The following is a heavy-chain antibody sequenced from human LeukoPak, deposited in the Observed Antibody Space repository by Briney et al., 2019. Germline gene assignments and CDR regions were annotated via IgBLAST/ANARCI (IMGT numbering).Heavy chain of an antibody. CDR1: GFSFSTYW. D-gene: IGHD6-19*01. CDR3: GRRPREIAVADY. V-gene: IGHV3-7*01. Sequence: GGSLRLSCAASGFSFSTYWMSWVRQAPGKGLEWVANIKQDGSEKYYVDSVKGRFTISRDNAKNSLYLQMNSLRAEDTAVYCCGRRPREIAVADYWGQGTLVTVSS. J-gene: IGHJ4*02. CDR2: IKQDGSEK.